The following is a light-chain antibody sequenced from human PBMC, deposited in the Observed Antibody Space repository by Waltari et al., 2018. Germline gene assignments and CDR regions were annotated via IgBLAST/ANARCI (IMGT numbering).Light chain of an antibody. CDR3: CSYAGLGIYV. J-gene: IGLJ1*01. CDR2: EVT. CDR1: SSDVGNYNL. V-gene: IGLV2-23*02. Sequence: QSGLTQPASVSGSPGQLITVSCTGTSSDVGNYNLVSWYQQYPGKAPRLMVYEVTKRTSGVSDRFFGSKSGNTASLTISGLQSEDEADYYCCSYAGLGIYVFGTGTKVTVL.